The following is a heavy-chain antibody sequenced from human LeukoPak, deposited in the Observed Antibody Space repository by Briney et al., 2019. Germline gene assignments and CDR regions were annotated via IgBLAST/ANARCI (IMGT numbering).Heavy chain of an antibody. CDR3: ARDDYDSSGYHDH. Sequence: GGSLRLSCAASGFTFSSYSMNWVRQAPGKGLEWVSSISSSSSYIYYADSVKGRFTISRDNAKNSLYLQMNSLRAEDTAVYYCARDDYDSSGYHDHWGQGTLVTVSS. CDR1: GFTFSSYS. J-gene: IGHJ5*02. D-gene: IGHD3-22*01. CDR2: ISSSSSYI. V-gene: IGHV3-21*01.